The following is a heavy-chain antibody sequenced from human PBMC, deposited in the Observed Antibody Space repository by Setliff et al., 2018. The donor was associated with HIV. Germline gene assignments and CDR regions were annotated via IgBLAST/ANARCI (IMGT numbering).Heavy chain of an antibody. D-gene: IGHD5-18*01. CDR2: IYHRGGT. J-gene: IGHJ1*01. V-gene: IGHV4-39*07. CDR3: ARGGYSYGFGRHRAYFQY. CDR1: GSSISSNSYW. Sequence: SETLSLTCSVSGSSISSNSYWWAWIRQPPGKGLEYIGTIYHRGGTFNNPSLKSRVVMSVDTSKNQFSLKLSSVTAADTAVFYCARGGYSYGFGRHRAYFQYWGQGTQVTVSS.